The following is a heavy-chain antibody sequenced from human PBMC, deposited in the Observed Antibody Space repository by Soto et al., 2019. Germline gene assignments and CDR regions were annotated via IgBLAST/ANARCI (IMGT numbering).Heavy chain of an antibody. V-gene: IGHV1-8*01. D-gene: IGHD6-19*01. CDR3: ARGRIIVAGGFDP. Sequence: QVQLVQSGAEVKKPGASVKVSCKASGYTFTSYDIIWVRQATGQGLEWMGWMNPSTGNIDSAEKSQGRLTMTRNTSISTVYMELSSLTFEDTAVYYCARGRIIVAGGFDPWGQGTLVTVSS. CDR1: GYTFTSYD. CDR2: MNPSTGNI. J-gene: IGHJ5*01.